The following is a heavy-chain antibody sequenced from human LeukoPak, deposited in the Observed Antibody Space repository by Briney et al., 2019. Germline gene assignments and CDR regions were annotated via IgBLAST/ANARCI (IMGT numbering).Heavy chain of an antibody. CDR3: ARPYSSGWSASPKYFDY. CDR1: GYTFTGYY. CDR2: INPNSGGT. J-gene: IGHJ4*02. V-gene: IGHV1-2*02. D-gene: IGHD6-19*01. Sequence: ASVNVSCKASGYTFTGYYMHWVRQAPGQGLEWMGWINPNSGGTNYAQKFQGRVTMTRDTSISTAYMELSRLRSDDTAVYYCARPYSSGWSASPKYFDYWGQGTLVTVSS.